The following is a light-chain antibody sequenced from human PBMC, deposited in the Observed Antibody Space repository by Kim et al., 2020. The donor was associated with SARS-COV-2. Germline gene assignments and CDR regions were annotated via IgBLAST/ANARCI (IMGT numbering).Light chain of an antibody. CDR1: SSDVGYYNY. J-gene: IGLJ3*02. Sequence: GQSITISCTGTSSDVGYYNYGSWYQQHPGKAPKLMIYDVSKRPSGVSNRFSGSKSGNTASLTVSGLQAEDEADYYCSSYTTSNSWVFGGGTQLTVL. CDR3: SSYTTSNSWV. V-gene: IGLV2-14*03. CDR2: DVS.